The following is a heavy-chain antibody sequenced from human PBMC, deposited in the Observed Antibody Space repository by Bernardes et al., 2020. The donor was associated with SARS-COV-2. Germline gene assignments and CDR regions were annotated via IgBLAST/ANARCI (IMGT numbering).Heavy chain of an antibody. J-gene: IGHJ4*02. D-gene: IGHD1-26*01. Sequence: ASVKVSCKASGYTFTGYYMHWVRQAPGQGLEWMGWINPNSGGTNYAQKFQGRVTMTRDTSISTAYMELSRLRSDDTAVYYCARAKRPRIVGATLLCYWGQGTLVTVSS. CDR1: GYTFTGYY. CDR3: ARAKRPRIVGATLLCY. V-gene: IGHV1-2*02. CDR2: INPNSGGT.